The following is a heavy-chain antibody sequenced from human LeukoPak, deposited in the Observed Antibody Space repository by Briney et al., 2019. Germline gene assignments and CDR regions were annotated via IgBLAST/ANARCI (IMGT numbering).Heavy chain of an antibody. CDR3: ARDSSGWRDAYDL. Sequence: PGGSLRLSCAASGFTFSRYWMTWVHQAPGKGLEWAAHINQYATEKHYVDSVKGRFTISRDNSNNCLCLEISSLRAADTALYYCARDSSGWRDAYDLWGQGTMVTVSS. CDR2: INQYATEK. J-gene: IGHJ3*01. D-gene: IGHD6-25*01. V-gene: IGHV3-7*01. CDR1: GFTFSRYW.